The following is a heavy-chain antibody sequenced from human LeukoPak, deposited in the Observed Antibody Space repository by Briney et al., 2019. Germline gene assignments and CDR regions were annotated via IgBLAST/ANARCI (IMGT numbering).Heavy chain of an antibody. V-gene: IGHV3-23*01. CDR1: GFIFSSYV. Sequence: GGSLRLSCAASGFIFSSYVMGWVRQAPGKGLEWVSSISVGGGDTFASDSVKGRFTITRENSKNTLYLQMTGLRVEDTAVYFCAKDISYDSSGPTSFDYWGQGTLVTVSS. CDR3: AKDISYDSSGPTSFDY. J-gene: IGHJ4*02. CDR2: ISVGGGDT. D-gene: IGHD3-22*01.